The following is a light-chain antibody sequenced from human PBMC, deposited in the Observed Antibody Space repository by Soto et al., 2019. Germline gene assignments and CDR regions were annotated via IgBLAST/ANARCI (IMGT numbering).Light chain of an antibody. J-gene: IGLJ1*01. V-gene: IGLV2-18*02. Sequence: QSALTQPPSVSGSPGQSVTIHCTGSSSDVGSFSRVSWYQQPPGTAPQLIIYEVSYRPSGVPDRFSGSKSGNTASLTISGLLAEDEADYYCSSYTTSNTYVFGTGTKLTVL. CDR1: SSDVGSFSR. CDR2: EVS. CDR3: SSYTTSNTYV.